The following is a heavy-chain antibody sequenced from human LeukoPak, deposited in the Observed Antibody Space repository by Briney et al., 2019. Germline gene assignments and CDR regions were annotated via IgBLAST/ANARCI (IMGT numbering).Heavy chain of an antibody. CDR1: GFTFSSYS. CDR3: TREVSGSLYFDY. CDR2: ISGSSSYL. D-gene: IGHD1-26*01. V-gene: IGHV3-21*01. Sequence: GGSLRLSCAASGFTFSSYSMNWVRQVPGKGLEWVSSISGSSSYLYYADSVKGRFTISRDNAKNTVYLQMNSLRAEDTAVYYCTREVSGSLYFDYWGQGTLVTVSS. J-gene: IGHJ4*02.